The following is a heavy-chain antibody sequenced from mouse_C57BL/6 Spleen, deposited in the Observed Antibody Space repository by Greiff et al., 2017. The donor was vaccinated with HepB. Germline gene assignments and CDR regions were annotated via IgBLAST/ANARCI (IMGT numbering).Heavy chain of an antibody. CDR3: ARRSQFITTVVAPAGFAY. V-gene: IGHV1-81*01. CDR2: IYPRSGNT. CDR1: GYTFTSYG. Sequence: QVQLKQSGAELARPGASVKLSCKASGYTFTSYGISWVKQRTGQGLEWIGEIYPRSGNTYYNEKFKGKATLTADKSSSTAYMELRSLTSEDSAVYVCARRSQFITTVVAPAGFAYWGQGTLVTVSA. J-gene: IGHJ3*01. D-gene: IGHD1-1*01.